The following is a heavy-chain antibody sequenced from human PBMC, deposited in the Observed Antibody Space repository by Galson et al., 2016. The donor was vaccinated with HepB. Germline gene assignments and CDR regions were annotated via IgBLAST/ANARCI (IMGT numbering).Heavy chain of an antibody. D-gene: IGHD6-13*01. CDR3: ARDRAAAGTVGRYYYYGMDV. V-gene: IGHV3-49*03. J-gene: IGHJ6*02. CDR2: IRNKAYGGTT. CDR1: GFTFGAYA. Sequence: SLRLSCAASGFTFGAYAMSWFRQAPGKGLEWVGFIRNKAYGGTTEYAASVKGRFTISRDDSKSIACVQMNSLKTEDTAVYYCARDRAAAGTVGRYYYYGMDVWGQGTTVTVSS.